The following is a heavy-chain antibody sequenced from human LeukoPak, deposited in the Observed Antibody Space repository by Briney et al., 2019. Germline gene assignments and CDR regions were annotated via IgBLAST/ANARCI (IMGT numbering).Heavy chain of an antibody. J-gene: IGHJ4*02. CDR1: GFTFSSYA. Sequence: GGSLRLSCAASGFTFSSYAMSWVRQAPGKGLEWVSAISGSGGSTYSGDSVKGRFTISRDNSKNTLYLQMNSLRAENTAVYYCAKLGYCSSTSCYVRLPDYWGQGTRVSVSS. D-gene: IGHD2-2*01. V-gene: IGHV3-23*01. CDR3: AKLGYCSSTSCYVRLPDY. CDR2: ISGSGGST.